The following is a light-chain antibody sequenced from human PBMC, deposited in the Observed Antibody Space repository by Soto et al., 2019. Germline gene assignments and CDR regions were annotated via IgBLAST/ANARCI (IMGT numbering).Light chain of an antibody. CDR2: GAS. Sequence: EIVLTQSPGTLSSSPGERATLSCRASQSVTSNYLAWYQQKRGQAPRLLIWGASIRATGLPDRFSGGGSGTDFTLTISRLEAEDFAVYYCQQYGSSPGTFGQWTKVEIK. J-gene: IGKJ1*01. V-gene: IGKV3-20*01. CDR1: QSVTSNY. CDR3: QQYGSSPGT.